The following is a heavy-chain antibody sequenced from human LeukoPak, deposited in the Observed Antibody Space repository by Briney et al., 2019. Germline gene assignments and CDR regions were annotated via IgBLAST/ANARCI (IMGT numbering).Heavy chain of an antibody. CDR1: GYSFPSYW. CDR3: ARQGFNWNYRDY. V-gene: IGHV5-10-1*01. D-gene: IGHD1-7*01. CDR2: IDPSDSHS. Sequence: GESLKISCKASGYSFPSYWISWVRQMPGKGLEYIGRIDPSDSHSNYSPSSQGHVTISVDKSITTAYLQWSSLRASDTAIYYCARQGFNWNYRDYWGQGTLVTVSS. J-gene: IGHJ4*02.